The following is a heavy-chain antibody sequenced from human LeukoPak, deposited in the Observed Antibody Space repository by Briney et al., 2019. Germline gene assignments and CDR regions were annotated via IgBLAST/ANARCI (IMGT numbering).Heavy chain of an antibody. J-gene: IGHJ4*02. D-gene: IGHD5-18*01. Sequence: PGGSLRLSCAASGFTFDDYAMHWVRQAPGKGLEWVSGISWNSGSIGYADSVKGRFTISRDNAKNSLYLQMNSLRAEDTALYYCAKGYTAMVRGPDYWGQGTLVTVSS. CDR1: GFTFDDYA. CDR2: ISWNSGSI. CDR3: AKGYTAMVRGPDY. V-gene: IGHV3-9*01.